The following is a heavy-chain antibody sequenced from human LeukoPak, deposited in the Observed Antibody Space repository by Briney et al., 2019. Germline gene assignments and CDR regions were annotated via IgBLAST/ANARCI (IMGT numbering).Heavy chain of an antibody. CDR1: GYSFSSYW. CDR3: ARSPLGSCSGGSCWNWFDP. J-gene: IGHJ5*02. V-gene: IGHV5-51*01. D-gene: IGHD2-15*01. Sequence: GESLKISCKGSGYSFSSYWIGWVRQMPGKGLEWMGIIYPGDSDTRYSPSFQGQVTISADKSISTAYLQWSSLTASDTAMYYCARSPLGSCSGGSCWNWFDPWGQGTLVTVSS. CDR2: IYPGDSDT.